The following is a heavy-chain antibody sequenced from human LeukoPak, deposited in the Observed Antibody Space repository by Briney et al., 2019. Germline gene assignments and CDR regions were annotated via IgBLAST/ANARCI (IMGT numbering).Heavy chain of an antibody. J-gene: IGHJ5*02. D-gene: IGHD3-10*01. CDR1: GYTFTSYG. V-gene: IGHV1-18*01. CDR2: ISAYNGHT. CDR3: ARDYGSGRDNWFDP. Sequence: ASVKVSCKASGYTFTSYGISWVRQAPGPGLEWVGWISAYNGHTNYAQKFEVRVTMTTDTSTSTAYMELRSLRSDDTAVYYCARDYGSGRDNWFDPWGQGTLVTVSS.